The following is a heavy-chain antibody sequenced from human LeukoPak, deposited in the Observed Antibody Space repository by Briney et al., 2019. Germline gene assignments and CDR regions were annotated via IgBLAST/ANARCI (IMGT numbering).Heavy chain of an antibody. J-gene: IGHJ6*02. V-gene: IGHV3-23*01. CDR3: AKDRSLNYDVLYYYGMDV. CDR2: LSGSGGRT. Sequence: GGSLRLSCAASGFTFSSYAMHWVRQAPGKGLEWVSALSGSGGRTYYADSVRGRFTISRDNSKNTLYLQMNSLRAEDTAVYFCAKDRSLNYDVLYYYGMDVWGQGTTVTVSS. D-gene: IGHD3-3*01. CDR1: GFTFSSYA.